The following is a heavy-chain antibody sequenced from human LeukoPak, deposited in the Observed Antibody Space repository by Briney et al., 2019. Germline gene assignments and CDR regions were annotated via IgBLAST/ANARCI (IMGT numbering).Heavy chain of an antibody. CDR3: AKDRGWTTFDS. D-gene: IGHD3-10*01. V-gene: IGHV3-7*01. CDR2: IKQDGSVI. J-gene: IGHJ4*02. CDR1: GFNFSRYW. Sequence: GGSLRLTCAASGFNFSRYWMTWVRQAPGEGLEFVANIKQDGSVINYVDSVKGRFTISRDNAKNSVHLQMNSLRAEDTAVYYCAKDRGWTTFDSWGQGTLVAVSS.